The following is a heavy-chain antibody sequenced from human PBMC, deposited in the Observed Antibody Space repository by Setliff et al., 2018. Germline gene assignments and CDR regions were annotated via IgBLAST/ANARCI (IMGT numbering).Heavy chain of an antibody. CDR1: GGSISSYY. CDR2: IHSSGST. Sequence: KSSETLSLTCTVSGGSISSYYWSWIRQPPGKGLEWIGRIHSSGSTKFNPSLESRVTMSVDTSKNQFSLKLTSVTAADTAVYYCARVPNFWSGYLDYWGQGTLVTVSS. J-gene: IGHJ4*02. V-gene: IGHV4-4*07. D-gene: IGHD3-3*01. CDR3: ARVPNFWSGYLDY.